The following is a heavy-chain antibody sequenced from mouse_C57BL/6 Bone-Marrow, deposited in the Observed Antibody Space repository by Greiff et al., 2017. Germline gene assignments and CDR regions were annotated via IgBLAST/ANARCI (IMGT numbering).Heavy chain of an antibody. D-gene: IGHD1-1*01. Sequence: QVQLQQPGAELVRPGTSVKLSCKASGYTFTSYWMHWVKQRPGQGLEWIGVIDPSDSYTNYNQKFKGKATLTVDTSSSTAYMQLSSLTSEDSAVYYCARRRVYYGSSGYWYFDVWGTGTTVTVSS. CDR2: IDPSDSYT. CDR1: GYTFTSYW. V-gene: IGHV1-59*01. J-gene: IGHJ1*03. CDR3: ARRRVYYGSSGYWYFDV.